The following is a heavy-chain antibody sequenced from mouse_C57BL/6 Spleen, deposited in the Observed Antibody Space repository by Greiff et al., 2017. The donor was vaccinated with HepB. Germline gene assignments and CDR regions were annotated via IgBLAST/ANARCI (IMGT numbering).Heavy chain of an antibody. CDR2: INPNNGGT. J-gene: IGHJ1*03. V-gene: IGHV1-18*01. Sequence: VQLQQSGPELVKPGASVKIPCKASGYTFTDYNMDWVKQSHGKSLEWIGDINPNNGGTIYNQKFKGKATLTVDKSSSTAYMELRSLTSEDTAVYYCARWLLRPWGYFDVWGTGTTVTVSS. D-gene: IGHD2-3*01. CDR1: GYTFTDYN. CDR3: ARWLLRPWGYFDV.